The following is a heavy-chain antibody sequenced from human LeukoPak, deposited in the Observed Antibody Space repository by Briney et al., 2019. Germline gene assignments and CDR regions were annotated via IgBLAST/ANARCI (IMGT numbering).Heavy chain of an antibody. D-gene: IGHD3-10*01. CDR3: ASSPRGVY. J-gene: IGHJ4*02. Sequence: PGGSLRLSCGASGFTFSNSAMSWVRQAPGKGLEWVSEISGSGTTIFYADSVKGRFTVSRDNAKNSLYLQMNSLRVEDTAVYYCASSPRGVYWGQGTLVTVSS. CDR2: ISGSGTTI. CDR1: GFTFSNSA. V-gene: IGHV3-48*03.